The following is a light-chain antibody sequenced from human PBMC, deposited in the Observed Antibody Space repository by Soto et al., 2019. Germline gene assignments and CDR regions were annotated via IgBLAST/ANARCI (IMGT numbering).Light chain of an antibody. CDR1: SSDVGAYIS. Sequence: QSALTQPPSASGSPGQSVTISCTGTSSDVGAYISVSWYQQHPGKAPKLMVYDVNRRPPGVPDRFFGSKSGNTASLTVSGLQAEDEADYYCVSFAGGTYVFGTGTKLTVL. CDR3: VSFAGGTYV. V-gene: IGLV2-8*01. J-gene: IGLJ1*01. CDR2: DVN.